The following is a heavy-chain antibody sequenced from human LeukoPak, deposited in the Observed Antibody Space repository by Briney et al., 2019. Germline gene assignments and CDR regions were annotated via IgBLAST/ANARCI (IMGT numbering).Heavy chain of an antibody. CDR2: IFHSGST. D-gene: IGHD1-26*01. Sequence: SETLSLTCAVSGYSISSGYYWGWIRQPPGKGLEWIGSIFHSGSTYYNPSLKSRVTISVDTSKNQFSLKLSSVTAADTAVYYCARGRVGATTRNFDYWGQGTLVTVSS. CDR1: GYSISSGYY. CDR3: ARGRVGATTRNFDY. V-gene: IGHV4-38-2*01. J-gene: IGHJ4*02.